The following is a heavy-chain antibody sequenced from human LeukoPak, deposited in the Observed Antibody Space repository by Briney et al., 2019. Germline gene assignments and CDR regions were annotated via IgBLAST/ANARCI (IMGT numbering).Heavy chain of an antibody. Sequence: EGSLRLSCAASGFTFRTYSMNWIRQAPGKGLEWVSSINSDALWIYYADSVRGRFTVSRDNAKNSLYLQMNSLGADDTAVYYCARDAGAGTQRDGWFDPWGQGTLVTVSS. D-gene: IGHD4/OR15-4a*01. J-gene: IGHJ5*02. CDR1: GFTFRTYS. CDR2: INSDALWI. V-gene: IGHV3-21*01. CDR3: ARDAGAGTQRDGWFDP.